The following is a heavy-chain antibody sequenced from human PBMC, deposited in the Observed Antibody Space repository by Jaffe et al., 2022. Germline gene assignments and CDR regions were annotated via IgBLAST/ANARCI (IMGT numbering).Heavy chain of an antibody. CDR3: ARDQGDYIWGQPRDAFDI. Sequence: EVQLVESGGGLVKPGGSLRLSCAASGFTFSSYSMNWVRQAPGKGLEWVSSISSSSSYIYYADSVKGRFTISRDNAKNSLYLQMNSLRAEDTAVYYCARDQGDYIWGQPRDAFDIWGQGTMVTVSS. V-gene: IGHV3-21*01. D-gene: IGHD3-16*01. CDR1: GFTFSSYS. J-gene: IGHJ3*02. CDR2: ISSSSSYI.